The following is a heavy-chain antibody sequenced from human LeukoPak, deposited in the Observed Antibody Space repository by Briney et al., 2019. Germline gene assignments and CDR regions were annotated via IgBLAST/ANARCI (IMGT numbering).Heavy chain of an antibody. CDR2: INPNSGGT. V-gene: IGHV1-2*02. CDR1: GYTFTGYY. Sequence: ATVNVSCKASGYTFTGYYMHWVRHAPAQGLEWMGWINPNSGGTNYAQKFQGRVTMTRDTSISTAYMELSRLRSDDTAVYYCARGRPSFFDPWGQGTLVTVSS. J-gene: IGHJ5*02. CDR3: ARGRPSFFDP.